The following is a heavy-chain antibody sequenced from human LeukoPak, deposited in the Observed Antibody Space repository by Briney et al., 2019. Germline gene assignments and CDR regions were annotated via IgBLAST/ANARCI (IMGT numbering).Heavy chain of an antibody. J-gene: IGHJ4*02. CDR3: AIHGDYGEPDNDY. D-gene: IGHD4-17*01. V-gene: IGHV1-2*02. CDR2: INPNSGGT. Sequence: ASVKVSCKASGYTFTGYYMHWVRQAPGQGLEWMGWINPNSGGTNYAQKFQGRVTMTRDTSISTAYMELSRLRSDDTAVYYCAIHGDYGEPDNDYWGQGTLVTVSS. CDR1: GYTFTGYY.